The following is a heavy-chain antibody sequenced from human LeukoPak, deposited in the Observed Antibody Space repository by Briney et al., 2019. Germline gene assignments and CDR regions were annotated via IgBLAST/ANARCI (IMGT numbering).Heavy chain of an antibody. J-gene: IGHJ4*02. Sequence: SETLSLTCTVSGGSISSYYWSWIRQPPGKGLEWIGYIYYSGNTNYNPSLKSRVTISVDTSKNQFSLKVSSVTAADTAVYYCATSPLYYYDSKGDYWGQGTLVTVSS. CDR2: IYYSGNT. V-gene: IGHV4-59*01. D-gene: IGHD3-22*01. CDR3: ATSPLYYYDSKGDY. CDR1: GGSISSYY.